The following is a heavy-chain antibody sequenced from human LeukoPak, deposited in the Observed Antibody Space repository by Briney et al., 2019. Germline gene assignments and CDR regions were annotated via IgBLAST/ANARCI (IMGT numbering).Heavy chain of an antibody. CDR2: IASGGDT. CDR3: ARGIGIAKNYGMDV. J-gene: IGHJ6*02. V-gene: IGHV3-66*01. Sequence: AGGSLRLSCAASGFTFSTFAMSWVRQAPGKGLEWVSYIASGGDTHYADSVKGRFTISRDNSKNTVYLQMNSLRVEDTAVYYCARGIGIAKNYGMDVWGQGTTVTVSS. D-gene: IGHD1-14*01. CDR1: GFTFSTFA.